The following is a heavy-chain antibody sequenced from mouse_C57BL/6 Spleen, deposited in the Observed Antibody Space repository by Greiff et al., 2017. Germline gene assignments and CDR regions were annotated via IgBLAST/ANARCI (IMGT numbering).Heavy chain of an antibody. D-gene: IGHD1-1*01. J-gene: IGHJ1*03. CDR1: GFTFSSYG. V-gene: IGHV5-6*01. Sequence: EVQRVESGGDLVKPGGSLKLSCAASGFTFSSYGMSWVRQTPDKRLEWVATISSGGSYTYYPDSVKGRFTISRDNAKNTLYLQMSSLKSEDTAMYYCARRGYYYGSSYVGYFDVWGTGTTVTVSS. CDR2: ISSGGSYT. CDR3: ARRGYYYGSSYVGYFDV.